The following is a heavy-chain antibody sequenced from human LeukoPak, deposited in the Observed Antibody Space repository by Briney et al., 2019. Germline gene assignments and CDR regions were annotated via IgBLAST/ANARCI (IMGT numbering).Heavy chain of an antibody. V-gene: IGHV3-9*01. CDR2: ISWNSGSI. D-gene: IGHD2-2*02. Sequence: GGSLRLSCAASGFTYDDYAMHWVRQAPGKGLEWVSGISWNSGSIGYADSVKGRFTISRDNAKNSLYLQMNSLRAEDTAVYYCARGGYCSSTSCYTADYWGQGTLVTVSS. J-gene: IGHJ4*02. CDR3: ARGGYCSSTSCYTADY. CDR1: GFTYDDYA.